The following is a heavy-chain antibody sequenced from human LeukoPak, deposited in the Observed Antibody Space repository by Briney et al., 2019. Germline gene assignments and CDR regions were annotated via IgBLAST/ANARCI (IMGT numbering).Heavy chain of an antibody. CDR3: ARVFAYYYYYMDV. CDR1: GYTFTGYY. CDR2: INPNNGGT. V-gene: IGHV1-2*02. Sequence: ASVKVSCKASGYTFTGYYMHWVRQAPGQGLEWMGWINPNNGGTNYAQKFQGRVTMTRDTSISTAYMELSRLRSDDTAVYYCARVFAYYYYYMDVWGKGTTVTVSS. J-gene: IGHJ6*03.